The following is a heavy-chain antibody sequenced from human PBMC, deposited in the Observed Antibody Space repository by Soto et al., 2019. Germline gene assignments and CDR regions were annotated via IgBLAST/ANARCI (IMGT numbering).Heavy chain of an antibody. CDR2: ISGSGGST. V-gene: IGHV3-23*01. J-gene: IGHJ4*02. CDR1: GFTFSSYA. Sequence: GGSLRLSCAASGFTFSSYAMSWVRQAPGKGLEWVSAISGSGGSTYYADSVKGRFTISRDNSKNTLYLQMNSLRAEDTAVYYCAKDGYDSSGYYFYYFAYWGQGTLVTVSS. D-gene: IGHD3-22*01. CDR3: AKDGYDSSGYYFYYFAY.